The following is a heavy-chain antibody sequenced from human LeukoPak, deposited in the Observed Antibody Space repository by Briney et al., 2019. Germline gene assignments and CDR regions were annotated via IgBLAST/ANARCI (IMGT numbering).Heavy chain of an antibody. J-gene: IGHJ4*02. D-gene: IGHD6-19*01. Sequence: GESLKISCKGSGYIFTSYWIGWVRQMPGKGLEWMGIIYPGDSDTRYSPSFQGQVTISADKSISTAYLQWSSLKASDTAMYYCARRGNSSGWYLGYWGQGTLVTVSS. CDR3: ARRGNSSGWYLGY. CDR2: IYPGDSDT. CDR1: GYIFTSYW. V-gene: IGHV5-51*01.